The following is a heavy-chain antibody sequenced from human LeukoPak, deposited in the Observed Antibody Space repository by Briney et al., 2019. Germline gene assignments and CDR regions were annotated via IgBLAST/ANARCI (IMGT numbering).Heavy chain of an antibody. J-gene: IGHJ3*02. CDR1: GGSISSSSYY. CDR2: IYYSGST. V-gene: IGHV4-39*01. CDR3: ASGGGAFDI. D-gene: IGHD2-15*01. Sequence: SETLSPTCTVSGGSISSSSYYWGWIRQPPGKGLEWIGSIYYSGSTYYNPSLKSRVTISVDTSKSQFSLKLSSVTAADTAVYYCASGGGAFDIWGQGTMVTVSS.